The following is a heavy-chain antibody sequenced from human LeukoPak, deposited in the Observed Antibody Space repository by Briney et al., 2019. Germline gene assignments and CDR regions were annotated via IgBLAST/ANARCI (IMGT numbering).Heavy chain of an antibody. CDR3: ARGGVVVAASYYYYMDV. CDR2: IIPIFGTA. Sequence: GASVKVSCKAFGYTFTGYWMHWVRQAPGQGLEWMGGIIPIFGTANYAQKFQGRVTITADKSTSTAYMELSSLRSEDTAVYYCARGGVVVAASYYYYMDVWGKGTTVTVSS. J-gene: IGHJ6*03. V-gene: IGHV1-69*06. CDR1: GYTFTGYW. D-gene: IGHD2-15*01.